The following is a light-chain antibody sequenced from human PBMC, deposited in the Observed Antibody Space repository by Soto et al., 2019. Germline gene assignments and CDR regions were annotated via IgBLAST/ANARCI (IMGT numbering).Light chain of an antibody. V-gene: IGKV1-5*01. CDR2: DAT. Sequence: DIQMTQSPSTLSASVGDRVTITFRASQSIDRWLAWYQQKPGKAPKVLIWDATTLHRGVPSRFSGSRSGTDFTLTISRLEPEDFAVYYCQQYGSSGTFGQGTKVDI. CDR1: QSIDRW. J-gene: IGKJ1*01. CDR3: QQYGSSGT.